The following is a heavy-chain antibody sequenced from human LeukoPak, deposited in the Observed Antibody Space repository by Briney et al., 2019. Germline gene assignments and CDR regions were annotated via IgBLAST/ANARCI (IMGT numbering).Heavy chain of an antibody. J-gene: IGHJ3*02. CDR2: ISYDESNK. V-gene: IGHV3-30*03. Sequence: HSGGSLRLSCAASGFTFSSYGMHWVRQAPGKGLEWVVVISYDESNKYYADSVKGRFTISRDNSKNTLYLQMNSLRAEDTAVYYCARRTGSQYCSGGSCYYEAAFDIWGQGTMVTVSS. CDR1: GFTFSSYG. D-gene: IGHD2-15*01. CDR3: ARRTGSQYCSGGSCYYEAAFDI.